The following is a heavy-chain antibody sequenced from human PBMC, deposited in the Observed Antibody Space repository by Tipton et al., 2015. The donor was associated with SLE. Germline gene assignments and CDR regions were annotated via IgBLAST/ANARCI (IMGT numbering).Heavy chain of an antibody. CDR3: ARDLKGRVGIVDY. CDR1: GFTVSSNY. V-gene: IGHV3-66*02. D-gene: IGHD2-21*01. CDR2: IYSGGSI. Sequence: SLRLSCAASGFTVSSNYMNWVRQAPGKGLEWLSIIYSGGSIYYADSVRGRFTISRDNSKNTLYLQMNSLRVEDTAVYYCARDLKGRVGIVDYWGQGTLVTVSS. J-gene: IGHJ4*02.